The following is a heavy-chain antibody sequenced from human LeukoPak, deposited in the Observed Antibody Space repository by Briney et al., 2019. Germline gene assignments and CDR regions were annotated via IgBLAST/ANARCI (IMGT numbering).Heavy chain of an antibody. J-gene: IGHJ4*02. CDR3: ARDRGTTGYYYLDS. Sequence: SETLSLTCSVSGGPITEYYWSWIRQPPGKGLEGIGHIYHTGSTNYSPPFKSRLTISADASRNQFSLKLVSVTAADTGVYYCARDRGTTGYYYLDSWGQGILVTVSS. D-gene: IGHD1-26*01. V-gene: IGHV4-59*01. CDR2: IYHTGST. CDR1: GGPITEYY.